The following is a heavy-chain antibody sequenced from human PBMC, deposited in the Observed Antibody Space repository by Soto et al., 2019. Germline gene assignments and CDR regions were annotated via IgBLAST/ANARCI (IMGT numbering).Heavy chain of an antibody. CDR2: INHSGST. CDR1: GGSFSGYY. J-gene: IGHJ4*02. Sequence: PSETLSLTCAVYGGSFSGYYWSWIRQPPGKGLEWIGEINHSGSTNYNPSLKSRVTISVDTSKNQFSLKLSSVTAADTAAYYCARGRRAEVVVITTHFDYWGQGTLVTVS. CDR3: ARGRRAEVVVITTHFDY. V-gene: IGHV4-34*01. D-gene: IGHD3-22*01.